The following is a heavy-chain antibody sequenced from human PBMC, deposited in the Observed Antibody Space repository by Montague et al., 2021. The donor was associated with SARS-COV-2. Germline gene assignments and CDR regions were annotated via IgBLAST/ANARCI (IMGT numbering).Heavy chain of an antibody. CDR3: ARESSIDEKGMGLDY. CDR2: ISYDGSNK. J-gene: IGHJ4*02. CDR1: GFPFSSYG. V-gene: IGHV3-30-3*01. Sequence: SLRLSFAASGFPFSSYGMHWVRQAPGKGLEWATLISYDGSNKYYADSVKGRFTISRDNSKNTLYLQMSSLRAEDTAVYYCARESSIDEKGMGLDYWGQGT. D-gene: IGHD5-24*01.